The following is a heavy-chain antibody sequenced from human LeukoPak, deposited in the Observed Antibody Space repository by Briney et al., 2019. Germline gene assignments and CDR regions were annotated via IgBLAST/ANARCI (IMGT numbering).Heavy chain of an antibody. D-gene: IGHD4-17*01. CDR2: ISYIGST. CDR1: GDSFSSYY. V-gene: IGHV4-59*01. Sequence: SETLSLTCAVSGDSFSSYYWTWIRQPPGKGLEWIGYISYIGSTNYNPSLKSRVTISIDTSKNQFSLKLSSVTAADTAVYYCARDLVTVTKGFDTWGQGTMVSVSS. CDR3: ARDLVTVTKGFDT. J-gene: IGHJ3*02.